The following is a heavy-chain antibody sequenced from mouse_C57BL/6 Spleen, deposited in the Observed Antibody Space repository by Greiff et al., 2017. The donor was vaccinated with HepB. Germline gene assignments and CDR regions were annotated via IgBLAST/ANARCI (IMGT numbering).Heavy chain of an antibody. V-gene: IGHV1-69*01. CDR2: IDPSDSYT. CDR1: GYTFTSYW. J-gene: IGHJ3*01. D-gene: IGHD2-4*01. Sequence: VQLQQPGAELVMPGASVKLSCKASGYTFTSYWMHWVKQRPGQGLEWIGEIDPSDSYTNYNQKFKGKSTLTVDKSSSTAYMQLCSLTSEDSAVYYCARPLYYDYDGLFAYWGQGTLVTVSA. CDR3: ARPLYYDYDGLFAY.